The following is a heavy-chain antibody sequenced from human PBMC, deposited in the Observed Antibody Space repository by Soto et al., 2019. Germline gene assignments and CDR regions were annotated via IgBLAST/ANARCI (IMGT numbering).Heavy chain of an antibody. D-gene: IGHD6-13*01. CDR1: GGSISSTNW. Sequence: QVQLQESGPGLVKPSGTLSLTCAVSGGSISSTNWWTWVRQSPGRGLEWIGEIYHSGTTNYSPSLKSRVNIAVDMSTNHLSLTLLSVTAADTAVYYCAFPATADFDYWGKGILVTFSS. CDR3: AFPATADFDY. CDR2: IYHSGTT. J-gene: IGHJ4*02. V-gene: IGHV4-4*02.